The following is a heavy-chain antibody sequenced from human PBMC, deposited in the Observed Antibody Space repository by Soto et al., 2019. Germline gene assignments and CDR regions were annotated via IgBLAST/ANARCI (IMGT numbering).Heavy chain of an antibody. D-gene: IGHD3-22*01. Sequence: SETLSLTCAVSGGSISSGGYSWSWIRQPPGKGLEWIGYIYHSGSTYYNPSLKSRVTISVDRSKNQFSLKLSSVTAADTAVYYCARAPVYDSSGYYYYYGMDVWGHGTTVTVSS. CDR2: IYHSGST. J-gene: IGHJ6*02. CDR3: ARAPVYDSSGYYYYYGMDV. V-gene: IGHV4-30-2*01. CDR1: GGSISSGGYS.